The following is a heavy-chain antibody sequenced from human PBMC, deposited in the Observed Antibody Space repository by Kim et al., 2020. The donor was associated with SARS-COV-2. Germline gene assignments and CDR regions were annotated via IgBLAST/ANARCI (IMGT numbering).Heavy chain of an antibody. V-gene: IGHV1-18*01. CDR3: ARRGYSSGWYQAFDY. Sequence: QKLQGRVTMTTDTSTSTAYMELRSLRSDDTAVYYCARRGYSSGWYQAFDYWGQGTLVTVSS. J-gene: IGHJ4*02. D-gene: IGHD6-19*01.